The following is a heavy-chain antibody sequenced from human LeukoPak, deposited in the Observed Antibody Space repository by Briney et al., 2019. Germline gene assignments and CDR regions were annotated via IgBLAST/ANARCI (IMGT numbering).Heavy chain of an antibody. D-gene: IGHD3-22*01. CDR1: GFTLSIYS. Sequence: PGGSLRLSCAASGFTLSIYSMNWVRQAPGKGLEWVSCISSRSNIIHYADSVKGRFTISRDNAKNSLSLQMNSLRDEDTAVYYCARDYDTTGRAFDIWGQGTMVTVSS. J-gene: IGHJ3*02. CDR2: ISSRSNII. V-gene: IGHV3-48*02. CDR3: ARDYDTTGRAFDI.